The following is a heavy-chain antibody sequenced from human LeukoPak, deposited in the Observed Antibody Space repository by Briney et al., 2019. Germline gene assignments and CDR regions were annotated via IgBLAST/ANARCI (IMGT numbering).Heavy chain of an antibody. D-gene: IGHD2-8*01. CDR2: ISTSSNYI. V-gene: IGHV3-21*03. CDR1: GFNFSSYS. Sequence: PGGSLRLSCAASGFNFSSYSMRWVRQAPGKGLEWVSSISTSSNYIYYVDSVKGRFTTSRDNAKSSLYLQMHSLRAEDTAVYFCARFQGYCTTTACYGVPRWFDPWGQGTLVTVSS. J-gene: IGHJ5*02. CDR3: ARFQGYCTTTACYGVPRWFDP.